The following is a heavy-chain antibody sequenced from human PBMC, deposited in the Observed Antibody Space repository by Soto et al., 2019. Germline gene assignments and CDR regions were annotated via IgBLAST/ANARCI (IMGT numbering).Heavy chain of an antibody. CDR3: ARQREDVDTAMVWVGLDS. CDR1: GGSISSSSYY. Sequence: QLQLQESGPGLVKPSETLSLTCTVSGGSISSSSYYWGWIRQPPGKGLEWIGSIYYSGSTYYNPSLTSRVTMAVDTPKNQFALKLSSVTAADAAVYYGARQREDVDTAMVWVGLDSWGQGTLVTVSS. V-gene: IGHV4-39*01. CDR2: IYYSGST. D-gene: IGHD5-18*01. J-gene: IGHJ5*01.